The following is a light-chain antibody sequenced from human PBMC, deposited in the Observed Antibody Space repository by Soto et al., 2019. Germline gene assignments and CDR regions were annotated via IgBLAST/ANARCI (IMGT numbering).Light chain of an antibody. CDR3: QSYDSSLSGVV. Sequence: QSVLTQPPSVSGAPGERVNISCTGSSSNIGAGYDLHGYQHLPGTPPKLLINGNGNQPSGVPDRFSGSKSGTSASLAITGLPAEDGADYYCQSYDSSLSGVVFGGGTKLTVL. J-gene: IGLJ2*01. CDR2: GNG. CDR1: SSNIGAGYD. V-gene: IGLV1-40*01.